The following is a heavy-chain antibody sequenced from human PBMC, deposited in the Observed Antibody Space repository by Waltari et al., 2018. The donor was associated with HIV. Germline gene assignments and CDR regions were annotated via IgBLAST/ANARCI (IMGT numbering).Heavy chain of an antibody. J-gene: IGHJ5*02. D-gene: IGHD5-12*01. CDR3: ARHWDIVPSSSFDP. Sequence: QLHLQESGPGLVKPSETLSVTCSVSGASISTTTYFWGWVRQPPGKGLEWIGSVSYSGRTYYNPSLKSRLTISLDASENKFSLKLTSMTAADTATYYCARHWDIVPSSSFDPWGQGTLVIVSS. V-gene: IGHV4-39*01. CDR2: VSYSGRT. CDR1: GASISTTTYF.